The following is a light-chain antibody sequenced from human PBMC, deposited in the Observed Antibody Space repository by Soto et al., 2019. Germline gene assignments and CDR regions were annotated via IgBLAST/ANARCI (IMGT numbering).Light chain of an antibody. CDR2: DVS. J-gene: IGLJ2*01. Sequence: QSVLTQPASVSGSPGQSITISCTGTSSDVGGYNYVSWYQQHPGKAPQLMIYDVSNRPSGVSNRFSGSKSGNRASLTISGRHAEEEADYLCRSYLRRSTLVVFGGGTKLTVL. CDR3: RSYLRRSTLVV. V-gene: IGLV2-14*01. CDR1: SSDVGGYNY.